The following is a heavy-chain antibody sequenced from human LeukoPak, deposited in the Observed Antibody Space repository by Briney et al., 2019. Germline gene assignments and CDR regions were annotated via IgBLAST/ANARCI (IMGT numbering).Heavy chain of an antibody. J-gene: IGHJ3*02. CDR3: ARDPSGIAVAATSDAFDI. V-gene: IGHV3-74*01. CDR2: INSDGSST. D-gene: IGHD6-19*01. CDR1: GFTFSSYW. Sequence: PGGSPRLSCAASGFTFSSYWMHWVRQAPGKGLVWVSRINSDGSSTSYADSVKGRFTISRDNAKNTLYLQMNSLRAEDTAVYYCARDPSGIAVAATSDAFDIWGQGTMVTVSS.